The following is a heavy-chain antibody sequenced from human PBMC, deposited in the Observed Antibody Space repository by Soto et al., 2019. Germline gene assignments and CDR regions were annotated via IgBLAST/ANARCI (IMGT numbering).Heavy chain of an antibody. J-gene: IGHJ5*02. CDR1: GGSFSSSANY. V-gene: IGHV4-39*01. Sequence: SETLSLTCTVSGGSFSSSANYWAWIRQPPGKGLEWIATIYYTGATYYNPSLKSRVTIFADASKRQFSLELRSVTAADTGVYYCARLSGTYFYASGKNWLDPWGQGTLVTVSS. CDR3: ARLSGTYFYASGKNWLDP. CDR2: IYYTGAT. D-gene: IGHD3-10*01.